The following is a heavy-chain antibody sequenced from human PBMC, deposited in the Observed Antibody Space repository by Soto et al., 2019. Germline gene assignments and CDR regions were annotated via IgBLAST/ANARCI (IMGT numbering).Heavy chain of an antibody. CDR2: IKPDGSDK. CDR3: ARDNYFDY. CDR1: GFTFHNYW. Sequence: GGSLRLSCAASGFTFHNYWMGWVRQTPDKGLEWVANIKPDGSDKYYVDSVKGRFTISRDNAKNSLSLQMNSLRAEDTAVYYCARDNYFDYRGPGTLVTVSS. V-gene: IGHV3-7*01. J-gene: IGHJ4*02.